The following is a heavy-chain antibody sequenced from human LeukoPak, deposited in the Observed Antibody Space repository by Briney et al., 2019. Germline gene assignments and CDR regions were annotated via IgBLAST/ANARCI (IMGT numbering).Heavy chain of an antibody. CDR1: GYTFTSYD. V-gene: IGHV1-8*01. CDR3: ARRTYYYGMDV. Sequence: ASVKVSYMPSGYTFTSYDINWVRQATGQGLEWMGWMNPKSGNTGYAQKFQGRVTMTRNTSIPTPYMELSSLRSDDTAIYYCARRTYYYGMDVWGQGTTVPVPS. CDR2: MNPKSGNT. J-gene: IGHJ6*02. D-gene: IGHD1-14*01.